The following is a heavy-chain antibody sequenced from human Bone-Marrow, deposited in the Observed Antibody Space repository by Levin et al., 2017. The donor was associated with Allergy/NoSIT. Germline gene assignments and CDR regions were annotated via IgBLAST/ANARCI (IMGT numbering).Heavy chain of an antibody. CDR1: GYSFTSYW. V-gene: IGHV5-51*01. J-gene: IGHJ4*02. CDR2: IYPGDSDT. CDR3: ARLEDCSGGSCPPMDY. Sequence: GESLKISCKGSGYSFTSYWIGWVRQMPGKGLEWMGIIYPGDSDTRYSPSFQGQVTISADKSISTAYLQWSSLKASDTAMYYCARLEDCSGGSCPPMDYWGQGTLVTVSS. D-gene: IGHD2-15*01.